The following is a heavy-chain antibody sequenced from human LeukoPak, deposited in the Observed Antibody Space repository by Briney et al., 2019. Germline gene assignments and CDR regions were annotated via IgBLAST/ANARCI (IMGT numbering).Heavy chain of an antibody. D-gene: IGHD5-18*01. CDR2: ISYDGSNK. V-gene: IGHV3-30*03. Sequence: GRSLRLSCAASGFTFSSYGMHWVRQAPGKGLEWVAVISYDGSNKYYADSVKGRFTISRDNSKNTLYLQMNSLRAEDTAVYYCLVDTAMVVSDYYYYMDVWGKGTTVTVSS. J-gene: IGHJ6*03. CDR1: GFTFSSYG. CDR3: LVDTAMVVSDYYYYMDV.